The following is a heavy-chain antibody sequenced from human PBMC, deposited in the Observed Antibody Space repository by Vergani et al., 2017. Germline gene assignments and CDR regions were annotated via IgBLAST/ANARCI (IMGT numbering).Heavy chain of an antibody. V-gene: IGHV1-69*12. CDR1: GGTFSSYA. CDR3: AGALVNYDSSGYDYYFDY. Sequence: QVQLVQSGAEVKKPGSSVKVSCKASGGTFSSYAISWVRQAPGQGLEWMGGIIPIFGTANYAQQFQGRVTITADESTSTAYMELSSLRAEDTAVYYCAGALVNYDSSGYDYYFDYWGQGTLVTVSS. CDR2: IIPIFGTA. J-gene: IGHJ4*02. D-gene: IGHD3-22*01.